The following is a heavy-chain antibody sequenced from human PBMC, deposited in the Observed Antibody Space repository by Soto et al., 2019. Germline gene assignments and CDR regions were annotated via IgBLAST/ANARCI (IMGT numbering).Heavy chain of an antibody. V-gene: IGHV1-18*01. CDR3: ARDGRGYCTNGVCYYFDY. CDR2: ISAYNGNT. D-gene: IGHD2-8*01. Sequence: QVPLVQSGAEVKKPGASVKVSCKASGYTFTSYGISWVRQAPGQGLEWMGWISAYNGNTNYAQKLQGRVTMTTDTSTSTAYMELRSLRSDDTAVYYCARDGRGYCTNGVCYYFDYWGQGTLVTVSS. CDR1: GYTFTSYG. J-gene: IGHJ4*02.